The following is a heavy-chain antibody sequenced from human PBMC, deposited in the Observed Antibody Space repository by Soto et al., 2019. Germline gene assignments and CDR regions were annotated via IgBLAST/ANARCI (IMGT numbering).Heavy chain of an antibody. J-gene: IGHJ6*02. CDR2: ISYDGSNK. D-gene: IGHD2-2*01. V-gene: IGHV3-30*18. Sequence: QVQLVESGGGVVQPGRSLRLSCAASGFTFNTYGMHWVRQSPGKGLEWEAVISYDGSNKYYADSVKGRLTISRDNSKNTLYLQMNSLRAEDTAVYYCAKGQHCSSTSCYFYYYGMDVWGQGTTVAVSS. CDR1: GFTFNTYG. CDR3: AKGQHCSSTSCYFYYYGMDV.